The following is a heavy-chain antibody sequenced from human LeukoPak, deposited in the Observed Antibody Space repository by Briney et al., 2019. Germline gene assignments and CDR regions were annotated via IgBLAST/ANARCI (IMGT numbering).Heavy chain of an antibody. Sequence: GGSLRLSCAASGFTFDDYAMHWVRQAPGKGLEWVSGISWNSGSIGYADSVKGRFTISRDNAKNTLYLQMNSLRAEDTAVYYCARDLRLSWGQGTLVTVSS. CDR1: GFTFDDYA. V-gene: IGHV3-9*01. CDR3: ARDLRLS. J-gene: IGHJ5*02. CDR2: ISWNSGSI. D-gene: IGHD6-6*01.